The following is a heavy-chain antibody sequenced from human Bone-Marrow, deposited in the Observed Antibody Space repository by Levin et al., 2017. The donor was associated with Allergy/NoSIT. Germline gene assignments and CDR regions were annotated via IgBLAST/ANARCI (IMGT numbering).Heavy chain of an antibody. CDR2: ISHRGDT. V-gene: IGHV4-38-2*01. CDR1: GYSINSAYY. D-gene: IGHD3-16*01. CDR3: ARVEGGSQYGLGCADS. J-gene: IGHJ5*01. Sequence: SETLSLTCAVSGYSINSAYYWGWFRQPPGKGLECIGTISHRGDTYYSPSLRSRVTMSVDTSMNHFSLKLASVTATDTAMYYCARVEGGSQYGLGCADSWGQGTLVNVSS.